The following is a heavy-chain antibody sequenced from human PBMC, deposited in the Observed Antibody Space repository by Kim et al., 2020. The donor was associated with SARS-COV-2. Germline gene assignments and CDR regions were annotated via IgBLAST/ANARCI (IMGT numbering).Heavy chain of an antibody. J-gene: IGHJ4*02. Sequence: ADSVKGRFTISTDNAKSTLYLQMNSLRAEDTAVYYCTRDPDYSKGASFDYWGQGTLVTVSP. V-gene: IGHV3-74*01. D-gene: IGHD4-4*01. CDR3: TRDPDYSKGASFDY.